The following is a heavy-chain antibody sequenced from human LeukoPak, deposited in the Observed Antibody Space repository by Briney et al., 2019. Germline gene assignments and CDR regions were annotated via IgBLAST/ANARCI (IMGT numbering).Heavy chain of an antibody. CDR1: GFPFSSYD. J-gene: IGHJ4*02. CDR2: IRYDESKK. V-gene: IGHV3-30*02. D-gene: IGHD1-14*01. CDR3: AFDGNHGNYFDS. Sequence: GGSLRLSCATSGFPFSSYDIHWVRQAPGKGLEWVSFIRYDESKKDYADSVKGRFTISRDKTKNTVYLQMNSLRAEDTAVYYCAFDGNHGNYFDSWGQGTLVTVSS.